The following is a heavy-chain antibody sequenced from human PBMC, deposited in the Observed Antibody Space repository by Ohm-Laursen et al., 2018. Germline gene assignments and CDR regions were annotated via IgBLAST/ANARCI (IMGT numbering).Heavy chain of an antibody. Sequence: GSLRLSCAASGFTVSSNYMSWVRQAPGKGLEWVSVIYSGGSTYYADSVKGRFTISRDNSKNTLYLQMNSLRAEDTAVYYCARTFRDYYYYGTDVWGQGTTVTVSS. J-gene: IGHJ6*02. CDR3: ARTFRDYYYYGTDV. V-gene: IGHV3-53*05. D-gene: IGHD3-10*01. CDR1: GFTVSSNY. CDR2: IYSGGST.